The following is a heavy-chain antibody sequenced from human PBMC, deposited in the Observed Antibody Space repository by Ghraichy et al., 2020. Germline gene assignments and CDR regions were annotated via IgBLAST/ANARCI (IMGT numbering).Heavy chain of an antibody. J-gene: IGHJ4*02. V-gene: IGHV3-23*01. CDR3: AKGKYSDSKGYYLWDY. CDR1: GFPFTRYA. Sequence: GGSLRLSCTASGFPFTRYALSWVRQAPGQGLEWVAGFGALPGYFYYGDSVKGRFTVSRDISKNTLFLQMNSLTAEDTAVYYCAKGKYSDSKGYYLWDYWGQGTLVTVTS. D-gene: IGHD3-22*01. CDR2: FGALPGYF.